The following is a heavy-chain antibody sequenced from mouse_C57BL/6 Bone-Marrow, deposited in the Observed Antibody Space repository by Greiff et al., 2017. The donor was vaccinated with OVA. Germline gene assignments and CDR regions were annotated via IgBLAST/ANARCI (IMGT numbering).Heavy chain of an antibody. J-gene: IGHJ3*01. CDR2: IYPRDGST. Sequence: VQVVESDAELVKPGASVKISCKVSGYTFPDHTIHWMKQRPEQGLEWIGYIYPRDGSTKYNEKFKGKATLTADKASSTAYMQLNSLTSEDSAVYFCARSNYYGSSSWFAYWGQGTLVTVSA. V-gene: IGHV1-78*01. D-gene: IGHD1-1*01. CDR1: GYTFPDHT. CDR3: ARSNYYGSSSWFAY.